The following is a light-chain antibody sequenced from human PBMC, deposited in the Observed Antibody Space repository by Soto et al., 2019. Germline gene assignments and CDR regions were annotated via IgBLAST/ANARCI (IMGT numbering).Light chain of an antibody. CDR1: QSVSSSY. V-gene: IGKV3-20*01. CDR3: QQYGSSPFMYT. Sequence: EIVLTQSPGTLSLSPGERATLSCRASQSVSSSYLAWYQQKPGQAPRLLIYGASSRATGIPDRFSGSGSGTDFTLTISRLEPEDFAVYYCQQYGSSPFMYTFGQGTKLELK. J-gene: IGKJ2*01. CDR2: GAS.